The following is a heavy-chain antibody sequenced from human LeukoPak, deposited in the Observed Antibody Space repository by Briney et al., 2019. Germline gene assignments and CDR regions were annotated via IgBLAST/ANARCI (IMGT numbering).Heavy chain of an antibody. CDR3: AREQVLRFLEWLSPGRCMDV. J-gene: IGHJ6*02. CDR2: MNPNSGNT. CDR1: GYTFTGYY. V-gene: IGHV1-8*02. Sequence: ASVKVSCKASGYTFTGYYMHWVRQATGQGLEWMGWMNPNSGNTGYAQKFQGRVTMTRNTSISTAYMELSSLRSEDTAVYYCAREQVLRFLEWLSPGRCMDVWGQGTTVTVSS. D-gene: IGHD3-3*01.